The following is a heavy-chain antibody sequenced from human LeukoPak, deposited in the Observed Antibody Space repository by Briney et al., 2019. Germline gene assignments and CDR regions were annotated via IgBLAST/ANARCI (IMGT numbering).Heavy chain of an antibody. J-gene: IGHJ4*02. V-gene: IGHV3-23*01. Sequence: PGGSLRLSCVASGFTFSSYAMSWVRQAPGKGLEWVSAISGSGGSTYYADSVKGRFTISRDNSKNTLYLQMNSLRAEDTAVYYCAKLGEVATIPFDYWGQGTLVTVSS. CDR3: AKLGEVATIPFDY. CDR2: ISGSGGST. D-gene: IGHD5-12*01. CDR1: GFTFSSYA.